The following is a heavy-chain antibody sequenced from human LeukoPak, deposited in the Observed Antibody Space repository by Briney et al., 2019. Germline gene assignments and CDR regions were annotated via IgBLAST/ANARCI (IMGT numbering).Heavy chain of an antibody. CDR1: GFTFSNYG. CDR2: IWSEGSNK. V-gene: IGHV3-33*01. J-gene: IGHJ5*02. CDR3: ARVTMVAGASYNWFVV. D-gene: IGHD2-15*01. Sequence: PGGSQRLSCAASGFTFSNYGMHWVRQAPGKGPEWVAVIWSEGSNKHYADSARGRFTISRDNSKNTLYLQMHSLRADDTAVYYCARVTMVAGASYNWFVVWGQGTLVSVST.